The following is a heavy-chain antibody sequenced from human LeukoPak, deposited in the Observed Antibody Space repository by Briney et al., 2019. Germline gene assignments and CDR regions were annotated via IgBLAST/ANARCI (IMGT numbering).Heavy chain of an antibody. CDR2: INPNSGGT. Sequence: ASVKVSCKASGYTFTGYYMHWVRQAPGQGLEWMGWINPNSGGTNYAQKFQGRVTMTRDTSISTAYMELSRLRSDDTAVYYCARERFRQGPLGFDYWGQGTLVTVSS. CDR3: ARERFRQGPLGFDY. J-gene: IGHJ4*02. CDR1: GYTFTGYY. V-gene: IGHV1-2*02.